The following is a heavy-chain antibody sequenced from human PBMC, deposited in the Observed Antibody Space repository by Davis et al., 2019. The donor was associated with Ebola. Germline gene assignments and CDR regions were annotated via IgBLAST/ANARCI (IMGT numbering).Heavy chain of an antibody. CDR3: AKGSIAVALFDC. D-gene: IGHD6-19*01. V-gene: IGHV3-23*03. CDR1: GFTFSSYA. Sequence: GGSLRLSCAASGFTFSSYAMSWVRQAPGKGLEWVSVIYSGGSTYYADSVKGRFTISRDNSKNTLFLQMNSLRAEDTAVYHCAKGSIAVALFDCWGQGTLVTVSS. J-gene: IGHJ4*02. CDR2: IYSGGST.